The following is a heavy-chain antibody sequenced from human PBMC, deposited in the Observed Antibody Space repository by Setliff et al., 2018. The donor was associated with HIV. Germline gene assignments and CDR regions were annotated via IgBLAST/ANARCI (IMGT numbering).Heavy chain of an antibody. CDR2: IYYSGST. CDR3: ARGHTWNYYGGDYFDY. CDR1: GASVSDNF. V-gene: IGHV4-59*02. J-gene: IGHJ4*02. D-gene: IGHD1-7*01. Sequence: SETLSLTCTVSGASVSDNFWNWIRQSPGKGLEWIGYIYYSGSTNYNPSLESRVSISIDTSKNQFSLRLSSVTAADTAVYYCARGHTWNYYGGDYFDYWGQGSRVTVSS.